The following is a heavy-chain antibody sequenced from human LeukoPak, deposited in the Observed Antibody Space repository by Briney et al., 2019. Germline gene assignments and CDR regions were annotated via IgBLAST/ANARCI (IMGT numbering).Heavy chain of an antibody. Sequence: GASVKVSCKASGYTFNTNYIHWVRQAPGQGLEWIGVINPRGDGTSYPQKFQGRVTLARDTSTSTIYMELSSLRSEDTAIYYCAKETPNTGWFDPWGQGTLVTVSS. CDR1: GYTFNTNY. J-gene: IGHJ5*02. D-gene: IGHD1-14*01. CDR2: INPRGDGT. V-gene: IGHV1-46*02. CDR3: AKETPNTGWFDP.